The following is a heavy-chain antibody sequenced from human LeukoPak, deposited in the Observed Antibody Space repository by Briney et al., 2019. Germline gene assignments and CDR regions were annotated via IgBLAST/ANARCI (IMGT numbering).Heavy chain of an antibody. D-gene: IGHD5-18*01. Sequence: PGGSLRLSCAASGFTFSSYWMHWVRQAPGKGLVWVSRINSGGSSTSYADSVKGRFTISRDNAKNTLYLQMNSLRAEDTAVYYCARVRGRGYSFWFDPWGQGTLVTVSS. J-gene: IGHJ5*02. CDR2: INSGGSST. CDR3: ARVRGRGYSFWFDP. CDR1: GFTFSSYW. V-gene: IGHV3-74*01.